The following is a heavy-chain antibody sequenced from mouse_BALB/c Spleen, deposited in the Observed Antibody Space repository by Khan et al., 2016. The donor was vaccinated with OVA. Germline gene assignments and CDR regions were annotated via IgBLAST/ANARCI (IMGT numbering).Heavy chain of an antibody. D-gene: IGHD6-1*01. V-gene: IGHV9-3-1*01. J-gene: IGHJ4*01. CDR1: GHTFTNFG. CDR3: ARSQCLADAMEN. Sequence: QIQLVQSGPELKKPGETVKISCKASGHTFTNFGMNWVKQAPGKGLKWMGWIITYTGETTYADDFNGRFAFSLEASASTAYEQINYLKNADTYTDIWARSQCLADAMENWGQGTAVTVSS. CDR2: IITYTGET.